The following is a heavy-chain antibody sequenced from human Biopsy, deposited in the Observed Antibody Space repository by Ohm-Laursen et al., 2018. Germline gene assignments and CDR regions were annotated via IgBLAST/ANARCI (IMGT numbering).Heavy chain of an antibody. CDR2: ISPTGATT. J-gene: IGHJ6*02. CDR3: ARAGVGSDGTDSYYYGMDV. Sequence: ASVKASCKASGNTFATYHIHWVRRAPGQGLERMGVISPTGATTSFSQKFQGRITMTRDTPTGTVYMDLNSLGSEDTAVYYCARAGVGSDGTDSYYYGMDVWGPGTTVTVSS. CDR1: GNTFATYH. D-gene: IGHD5-24*01. V-gene: IGHV1-46*01.